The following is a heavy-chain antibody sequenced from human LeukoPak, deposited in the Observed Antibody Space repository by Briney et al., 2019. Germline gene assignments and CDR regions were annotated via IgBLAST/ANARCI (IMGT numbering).Heavy chain of an antibody. J-gene: IGHJ6*03. Sequence: GASVKVSCKASGYTFTSYGISWVRQAPGQGLEWMGWISAYNGNTNYAQKLQGRVTMTTDTSTSTAYMELRSLRSDDTAVYYCARTNYDFWSGYSYYYMDVWGKGTTVTVSS. V-gene: IGHV1-18*01. CDR1: GYTFTSYG. D-gene: IGHD3-3*01. CDR3: ARTNYDFWSGYSYYYMDV. CDR2: ISAYNGNT.